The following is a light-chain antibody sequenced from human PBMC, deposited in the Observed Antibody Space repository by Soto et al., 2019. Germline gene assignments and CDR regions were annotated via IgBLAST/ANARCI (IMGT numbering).Light chain of an antibody. V-gene: IGKV1-5*03. Sequence: DIQMTQSPSTLSASVGDSFTITCRSSQSISYWLAWYQQKPGKAPKLLISKASSLESGVPSRFSGSGSGTEFTLTISSLQPEDFATYYCQHYHSYPYTFGQGTRLEI. CDR1: QSISYW. J-gene: IGKJ5*01. CDR2: KAS. CDR3: QHYHSYPYT.